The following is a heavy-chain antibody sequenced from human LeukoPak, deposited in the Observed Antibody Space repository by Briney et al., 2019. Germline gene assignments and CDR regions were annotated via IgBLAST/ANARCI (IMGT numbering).Heavy chain of an antibody. D-gene: IGHD2-8*01. CDR3: ARVLTPQWWQNNGYFDY. CDR2: INHSGST. V-gene: IGHV4-34*01. CDR1: GGSFSGYY. J-gene: IGHJ4*02. Sequence: SETLSLTCAVYGGSFSGYYWSWIRQPPGKGLEWIGEINHSGSTNYNPSLKSRVTISVDTSKNQFSLKLSSVTAADTAVYYCARVLTPQWWQNNGYFDYWGQGTLVTVSS.